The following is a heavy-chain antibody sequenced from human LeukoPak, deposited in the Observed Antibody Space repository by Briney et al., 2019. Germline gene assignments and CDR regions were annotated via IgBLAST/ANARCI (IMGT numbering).Heavy chain of an antibody. CDR3: ARLRYYGMDV. CDR2: TSSSSSTI. CDR1: GFTFSGYD. Sequence: SGGSLRLSCAASGFTFSGYDMSWVRQAPGKGLEWVSYTSSSSSTIYYADSVKSRFTISRDNAKNSLYLQMNSLRAKDTAVYYCARLRYYGMDVWGQGTTVTVSS. V-gene: IGHV3-48*04. J-gene: IGHJ6*02.